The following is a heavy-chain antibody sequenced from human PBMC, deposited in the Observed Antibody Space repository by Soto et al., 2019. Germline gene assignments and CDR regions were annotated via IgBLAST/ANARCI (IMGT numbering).Heavy chain of an antibody. CDR2: IYYSGST. D-gene: IGHD2-2*01. V-gene: IGHV4-59*01. CDR3: ARGGVVPAASFDY. J-gene: IGHJ4*02. CDR1: GGSISGYY. Sequence: SETLSLTCTVSGGSISGYYWSWIRQPPGEGLEWIGYIYYSGSTNYNPSLKSRVTISVDTSKNQFSLKLSSVTAADTAVYYCARGGVVPAASFDYWGQGTLVTVSS.